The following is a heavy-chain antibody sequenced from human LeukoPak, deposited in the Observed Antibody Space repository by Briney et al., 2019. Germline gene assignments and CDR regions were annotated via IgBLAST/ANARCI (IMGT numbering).Heavy chain of an antibody. Sequence: SVKVSCKASGYTFTSYGISWVRQAPGQGLEWMGGIIRIFSTTNYAQKFQGRVTISADESTSTAYMELSSLRSEDTAVYYCASGYCSTTSCYVNPYFDYWGQGTLVTVSS. D-gene: IGHD2-2*03. CDR1: GYTFTSYG. J-gene: IGHJ4*02. V-gene: IGHV1-69*13. CDR2: IIRIFSTT. CDR3: ASGYCSTTSCYVNPYFDY.